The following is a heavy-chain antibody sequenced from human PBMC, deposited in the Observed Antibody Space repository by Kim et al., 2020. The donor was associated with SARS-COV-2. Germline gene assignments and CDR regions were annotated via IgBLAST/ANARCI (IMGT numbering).Heavy chain of an antibody. D-gene: IGHD5-12*01. CDR3: ARVGDGYNKFDS. J-gene: IGHJ4*02. V-gene: IGHV3-53*01. Sequence: YDADSEKGRFTSSRDNSKNTLYLQMNSLRAEDTAVYYCARVGDGYNKFDSWGQGTLVTVSS.